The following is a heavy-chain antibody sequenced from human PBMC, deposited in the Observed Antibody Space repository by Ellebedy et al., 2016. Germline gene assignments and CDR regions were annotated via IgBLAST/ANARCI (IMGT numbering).Heavy chain of an antibody. CDR3: ARYPRDISGYYPLDY. CDR1: GGSISSSSYY. CDR2: IYYSGST. D-gene: IGHD3-3*01. V-gene: IGHV4-39*01. Sequence: SETLSLTCTVSGGSISSSSYYWGWIRQPPGKGLEWIGSIYYSGSTYYNPSLKSRVTISVDTSKNQFSLKLSSVTAADTAVYYCARYPRDISGYYPLDYWGQGTLVTVSS. J-gene: IGHJ4*02.